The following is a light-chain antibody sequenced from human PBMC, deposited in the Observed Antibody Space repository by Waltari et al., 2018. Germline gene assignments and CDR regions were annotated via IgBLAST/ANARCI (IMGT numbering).Light chain of an antibody. J-gene: IGLJ2*01. CDR1: PSNPGAGHD. Sequence: SVLTQPPSVSGTPGQRVTIPCMGTPSNPGAGHDAPCYQHLPGTAPKLLIYGNNNRPSGVPDRFSGYKSGTSASLAITGLQADDEADYFCQSFDNMLSGGVVFGGGTKLAVL. V-gene: IGLV1-40*01. CDR3: QSFDNMLSGGVV. CDR2: GNN.